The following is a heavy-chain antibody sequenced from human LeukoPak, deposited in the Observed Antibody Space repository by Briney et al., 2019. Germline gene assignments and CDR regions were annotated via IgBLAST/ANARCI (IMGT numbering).Heavy chain of an antibody. Sequence: KASETLSLTCSVSGASISSGSNYWGWIRQPPGKTLKWIGSIYSSGSTYYNPSLKSRVIIIIDTPKNHFSLTLSSVTAADTAVYYCARGMKYSTGWYYMDVWGKGTTVTISS. CDR3: ARGMKYSTGWYYMDV. V-gene: IGHV4-39*07. D-gene: IGHD6-19*01. J-gene: IGHJ6*03. CDR2: IYSSGST. CDR1: GASISSGSNY.